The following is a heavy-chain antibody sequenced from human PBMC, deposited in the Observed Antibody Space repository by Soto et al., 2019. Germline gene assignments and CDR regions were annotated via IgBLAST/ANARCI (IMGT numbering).Heavy chain of an antibody. CDR2: IYATGIT. Sequence: TSETLSLTCTVSGGSISNYFCNWIRQPAGKGLEWIGRIYATGITSYSRSIQGRVTISVDSSKNRISLSLSSVTAADTAIYYCARDSGFCSKRCYRNNYFDPWGQGALGTVSS. J-gene: IGHJ5*02. CDR3: ARDSGFCSKRCYRNNYFDP. V-gene: IGHV4-4*07. CDR1: GGSISNYF. D-gene: IGHD2-2*02.